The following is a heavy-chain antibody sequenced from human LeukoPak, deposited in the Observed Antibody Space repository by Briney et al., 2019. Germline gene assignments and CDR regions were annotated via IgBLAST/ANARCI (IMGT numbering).Heavy chain of an antibody. J-gene: IGHJ4*02. CDR1: GFTFSSYG. Sequence: GGSLRLSCAASGFTFSSYGMHWVRQAPGKGLEWVAVIWYDGSNKYYADSVKGRFTISRDNSKNTLYLQMNSLRAEDTAVYYCARDFLGSGSFDYWGQGTLVTVYS. CDR3: ARDFLGSGSFDY. CDR2: IWYDGSNK. V-gene: IGHV3-33*01. D-gene: IGHD3-10*01.